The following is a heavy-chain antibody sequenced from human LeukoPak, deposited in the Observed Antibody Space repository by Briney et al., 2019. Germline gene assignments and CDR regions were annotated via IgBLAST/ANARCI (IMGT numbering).Heavy chain of an antibody. V-gene: IGHV4-59*01. CDR1: GASITSYY. D-gene: IGHD6-19*01. CDR2: IYYSGST. Sequence: SETLSLTCAVSGASITSYYWSWIRQPPGKGLEWIGYIYYSGSTNYNPSLKRRVTMSVDTSKNEFSLKLSSVTTADTAVYYCATRRIAVAAPFDYWGQGTLVTVSS. CDR3: ATRRIAVAAPFDY. J-gene: IGHJ4*02.